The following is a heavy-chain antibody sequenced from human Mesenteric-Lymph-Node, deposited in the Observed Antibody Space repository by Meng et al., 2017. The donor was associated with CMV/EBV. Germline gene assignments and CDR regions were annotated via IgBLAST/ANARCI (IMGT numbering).Heavy chain of an antibody. CDR2: INHSGST. Sequence: LSGYYWSWIRQTPGNGLEWIGEINHSGSTNYNPSIKSRVTISVDTSKNQFSLKLSSVTAADTAVYYCARGIGILRYFDWLSSPYYFDYWGQGTPVTVSS. CDR3: ARGIGILRYFDWLSSPYYFDY. CDR1: LSGYY. J-gene: IGHJ4*02. V-gene: IGHV4-34*01. D-gene: IGHD3-9*01.